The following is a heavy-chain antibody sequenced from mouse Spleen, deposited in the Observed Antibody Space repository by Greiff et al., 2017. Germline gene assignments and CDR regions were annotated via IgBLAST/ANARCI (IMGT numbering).Heavy chain of an antibody. J-gene: IGHJ1*01. CDR1: GYTFTSYG. V-gene: IGHV1-81*01. CDR2: IYPRSGNT. D-gene: IGHD6-1*01. Sequence: QVQLKQSGAELARPGASVKLSCKASGYTFTSYGISWVKQRTGQGLEWIGEIYPRSGNTYYNEKFKGKATLTADKSSSTAYMELRSLTSEDSAVYLCAGGGIQCLDVGGAGTTVAVAS. CDR3: AGGGIQCLDV.